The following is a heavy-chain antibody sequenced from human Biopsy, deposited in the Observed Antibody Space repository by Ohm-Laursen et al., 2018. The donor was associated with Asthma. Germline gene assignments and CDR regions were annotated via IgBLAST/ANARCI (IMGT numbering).Heavy chain of an antibody. CDR2: IYYSWTT. Sequence: SDTLSLTCSLSSGSGGYMRSGNYYWGWIRQPPGKGLECIGSIYYSWTTYYNPSLESRVTVSADTSKNQFSLKLTSVTAADTAVYYCVRGSSSWHHGPFHYYYGMDVWGRGTTATVSS. CDR1: SGSGGYMRSGNYY. J-gene: IGHJ6*02. D-gene: IGHD6-13*01. CDR3: VRGSSSWHHGPFHYYYGMDV. V-gene: IGHV4-39*01.